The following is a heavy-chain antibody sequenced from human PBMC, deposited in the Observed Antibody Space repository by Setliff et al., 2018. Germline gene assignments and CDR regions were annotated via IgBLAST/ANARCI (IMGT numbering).Heavy chain of an antibody. V-gene: IGHV1-24*01. Sequence: GASVKVSCKVSGYTLTELSMHWVRQAPGKGLEWMGGFDPEDGETIYAQKFQGRVTMTEDTSTDTAYMELSSLRSEDTAVYYCARDGFEIVVVPAAIYYYYYMDVWGKGTTVTVSS. D-gene: IGHD2-2*01. CDR3: ARDGFEIVVVPAAIYYYYYMDV. CDR1: GYTLTELS. J-gene: IGHJ6*03. CDR2: FDPEDGET.